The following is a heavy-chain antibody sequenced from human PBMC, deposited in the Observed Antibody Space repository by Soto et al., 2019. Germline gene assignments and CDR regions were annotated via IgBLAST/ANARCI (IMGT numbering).Heavy chain of an antibody. Sequence: HPGGSLRLSCAASGFTFSSDWMHWVRQAPGKGLVWVSRINTDGSGTTYADSVKGRFTISRDNAKNMVYLQMNSLRAEDTAVYYCARGVVPPYYYYYGMDVWGQGTTVTVSS. CDR2: INTDGSGT. CDR3: ARGVVPPYYYYYGMDV. D-gene: IGHD3-3*01. CDR1: GFTFSSDW. J-gene: IGHJ6*02. V-gene: IGHV3-74*01.